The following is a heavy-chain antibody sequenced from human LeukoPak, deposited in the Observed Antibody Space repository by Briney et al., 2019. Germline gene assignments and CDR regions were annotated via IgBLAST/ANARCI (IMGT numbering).Heavy chain of an antibody. CDR3: ARGMVRGVFDP. V-gene: IGHV4-30-4*08. CDR1: GGSISSGDYY. CDR2: IYYSGST. Sequence: SETLSLTCTVSGGSISSGDYYWSWIRQPPGTGLEWIGYIYYSGSTYYNPSLKSRVTISVGTSKNQFSLKLSSVTAADTAVYYCARGMVRGVFDPWGQGTLVTVSS. J-gene: IGHJ5*02. D-gene: IGHD3-10*01.